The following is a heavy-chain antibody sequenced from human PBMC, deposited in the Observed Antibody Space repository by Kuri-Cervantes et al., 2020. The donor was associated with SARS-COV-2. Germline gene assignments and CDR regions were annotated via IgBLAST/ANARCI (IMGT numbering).Heavy chain of an antibody. CDR2: IYYSGST. D-gene: IGHD6-19*01. CDR1: GVSVTGGTYY. CDR3: ARRGEYSSGSFDY. V-gene: IGHV4-39*01. Sequence: TLSLTCAVSGVSVTGGTYYWGWIRQPPGKGLEWIGSIYYSGSTYYNPSLKSRVTISVDTSKNQFSLKLSSVTAADTAVYYCARRGEYSSGSFDYWGQGTLVTVSS. J-gene: IGHJ4*02.